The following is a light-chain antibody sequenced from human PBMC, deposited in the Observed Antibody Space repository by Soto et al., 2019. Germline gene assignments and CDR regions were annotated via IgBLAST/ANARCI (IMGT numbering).Light chain of an antibody. J-gene: IGKJ4*01. Sequence: EIVRTQSPATLSVSPGERATLSCRASQSVSSNLAWYQQKPGQAPRLLIFGVSTRATGIPARFSGSGSGTDFTLTISSLETEDFAVYDCQQQSNWPLTFGGGTKVDIK. V-gene: IGKV3-15*01. CDR1: QSVSSN. CDR3: QQQSNWPLT. CDR2: GVS.